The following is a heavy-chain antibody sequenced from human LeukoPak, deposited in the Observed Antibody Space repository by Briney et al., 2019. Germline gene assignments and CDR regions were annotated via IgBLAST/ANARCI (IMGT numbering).Heavy chain of an antibody. D-gene: IGHD2-21*01. J-gene: IGHJ3*02. CDR2: ISYDGSNK. CDR3: ARAAYCGGDCYSFAFDI. Sequence: GGSLRLSCAASGFTFSSYGMHWVRQAPGKGLEWVAVISYDGSNKYYADSVKGRFTISRDNSKNTLYLQMNSLRAEDTAVYYCARAAYCGGDCYSFAFDIWGQGTMLTVSS. CDR1: GFTFSSYG. V-gene: IGHV3-30*03.